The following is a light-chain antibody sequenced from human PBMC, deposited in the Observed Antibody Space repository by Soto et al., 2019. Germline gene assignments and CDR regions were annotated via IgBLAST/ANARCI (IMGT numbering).Light chain of an antibody. J-gene: IGKJ1*01. V-gene: IGKV1-5*01. CDR1: QSISSW. CDR3: QQYNSYSWT. Sequence: DIQMTQSPSTLSASVGDRVTITCRASQSISSWLAWYQQKPGKAPKLLIYDASSLESGVPSRFSGSGSVTAFALNISSLQPDDFATYYCQQYNSYSWTFGQGTKVQIE. CDR2: DAS.